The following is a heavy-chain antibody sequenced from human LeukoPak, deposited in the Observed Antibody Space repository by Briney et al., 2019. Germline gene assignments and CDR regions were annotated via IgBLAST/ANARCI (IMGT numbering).Heavy chain of an antibody. D-gene: IGHD3-22*01. V-gene: IGHV3-48*02. CDR3: TRGVKEMQNY. CDR1: GFSVRDYS. J-gene: IGHJ4*02. Sequence: GGSLRLSCAVSGFSVRDYSMNWVRQVPGKGLDWVSFISIKGDTRYYADSVKGRFTISRDNAKNSLYLQMNSLRDEDTAVYYCTRGVKEMQNYWGQGTLVTVSS. CDR2: ISIKGDTR.